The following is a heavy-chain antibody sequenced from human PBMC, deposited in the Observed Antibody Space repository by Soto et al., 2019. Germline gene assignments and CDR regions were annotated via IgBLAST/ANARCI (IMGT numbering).Heavy chain of an antibody. Sequence: QVQLVQSGAEVKKPGASLKVSCKASGYSFTSYDMNWVRQVPGQGPEWMGWMNPNSANTGYAQKFQGRITMSRDMSTRTAYMELSSLTSEDTAVYYCARGGFLVPHMDVWGRGTTITFSS. D-gene: IGHD3-16*02. CDR3: ARGGFLVPHMDV. J-gene: IGHJ6*03. CDR2: MNPNSANT. CDR1: GYSFTSYD. V-gene: IGHV1-8*01.